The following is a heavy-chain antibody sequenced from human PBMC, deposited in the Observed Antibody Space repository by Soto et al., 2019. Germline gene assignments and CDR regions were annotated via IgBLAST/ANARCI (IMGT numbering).Heavy chain of an antibody. CDR2: IYSLGNT. V-gene: IGHV4-39*01. CDR3: ARQIYDSSGYYYAY. Sequence: QMQLQESGPGLVKPSETLSLTCTVSGGSISSSSYYWGWIRQPPGQGLEWLGTIYSLGNTYYNPPLKSRVTISADKAKSQLFLKLSSVTAPDTAVYYCARQIYDSSGYYYAYWGQGTLVTVSS. CDR1: GGSISSSSYY. D-gene: IGHD3-22*01. J-gene: IGHJ4*02.